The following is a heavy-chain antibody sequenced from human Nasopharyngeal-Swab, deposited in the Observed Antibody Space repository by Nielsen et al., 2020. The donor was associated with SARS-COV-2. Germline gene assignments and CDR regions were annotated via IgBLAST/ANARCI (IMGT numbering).Heavy chain of an antibody. CDR1: GFTFGDYA. J-gene: IGHJ4*02. Sequence: GGSLRLSCTASGFTFGDYAMTWVRQAPGQGLEWVGFIRSKAYGGTTEYAASVKGRFTISRDDSKSIAYLQMNSLKTEDTAVYYCTRAVGLLWFGAYWGQGTLVTVSS. CDR2: IRSKAYGGTT. V-gene: IGHV3-49*04. D-gene: IGHD3-10*01. CDR3: TRAVGLLWFGAY.